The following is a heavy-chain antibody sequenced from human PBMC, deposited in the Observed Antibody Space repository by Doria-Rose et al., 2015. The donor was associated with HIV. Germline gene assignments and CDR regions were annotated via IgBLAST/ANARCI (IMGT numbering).Heavy chain of an antibody. CDR1: QFSFNNYG. Sequence: VQLVESGGGVVKPGGTLRLSCQASQFSFNNYGMHWVRQALGQGLEWVAFIRYDGSDKYYAGSVKGRFTISGDNSKNTLYLQMNSLRTEDTAIYYCAKDAYTRLLYGDPDYWGQGTLVTVSS. D-gene: IGHD4-17*01. J-gene: IGHJ4*02. CDR2: IRYDGSDK. CDR3: AKDAYTRLLYGDPDY. V-gene: IGHV3-30*02.